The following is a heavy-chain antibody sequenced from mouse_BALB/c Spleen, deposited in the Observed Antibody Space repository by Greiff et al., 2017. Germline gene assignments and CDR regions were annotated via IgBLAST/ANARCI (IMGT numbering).Heavy chain of an antibody. CDR1: GFAFSSYD. Sequence: EVQRVESGGGLVKPGGSLKLSCAASGFAFSSYDMSWVRQTPEKRLEWVAYISSGGGSTYYPDTVKGRFTISRDNAKNTLYLQMSSLKSEDTAMYYCARHAEIYYYAMDYWGQGTSVTVSS. CDR3: ARHAEIYYYAMDY. CDR2: ISSGGGST. V-gene: IGHV5-12-1*01. J-gene: IGHJ4*01.